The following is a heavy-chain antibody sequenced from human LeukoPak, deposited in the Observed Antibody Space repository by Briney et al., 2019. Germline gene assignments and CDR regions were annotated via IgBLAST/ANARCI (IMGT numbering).Heavy chain of an antibody. V-gene: IGHV4-61*02. CDR2: IYTSGST. CDR3: PITNSHYYDRSCYSIDY. CDR1: GVSISSGTNY. J-gene: IGHJ4*02. D-gene: IGHD3-22*01. Sequence: SETLSLTCAVSGVSISSGTNYWGWIRQPAGKGLEWIRRIYTSGSTNYNPSLKSRVSISVDTSKNQFSLKLSSGNAADPAVYYCPITNSHYYDRSCYSIDYWGQGTLVTVSS.